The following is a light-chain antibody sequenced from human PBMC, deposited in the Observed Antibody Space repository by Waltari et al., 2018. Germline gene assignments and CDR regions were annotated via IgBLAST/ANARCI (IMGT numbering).Light chain of an antibody. CDR3: MLGTRPWT. V-gene: IGKV2-30*01. CDR2: QVS. Sequence: VVITQSPVSLSVPLCPPASIPSRCSESLLIHDGKMYLNWLHQRPGQSPRLLLYQVSDRDSGVPERFSGSGSGADVTQRISRVEAEDAGLYFCMLGTRPWTFGPGTKVEIK. J-gene: IGKJ1*01. CDR1: ESLLIHDGKMY.